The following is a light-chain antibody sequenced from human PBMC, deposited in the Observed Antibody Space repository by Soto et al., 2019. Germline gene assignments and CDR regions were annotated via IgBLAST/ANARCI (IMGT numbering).Light chain of an antibody. J-gene: IGKJ2*01. CDR2: DAS. CDR3: QQRSNWHPVYT. Sequence: EIVLTQSPATLSLSPGERATLSCRASQSVSSYLAWYQQKPGQAPRLLIYDASNRATGIPARFSGSGSGTDVTLTISSLEPEAFAVYYCQQRSNWHPVYTFGQGNKLEIK. V-gene: IGKV3-11*01. CDR1: QSVSSY.